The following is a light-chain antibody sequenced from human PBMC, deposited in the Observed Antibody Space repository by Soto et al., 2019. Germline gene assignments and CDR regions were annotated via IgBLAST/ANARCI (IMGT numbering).Light chain of an antibody. CDR1: QSVDSRF. J-gene: IGKJ1*01. CDR3: QQDESART. CDR2: GES. Sequence: EIVLTQSPATLSLSPGERATLSSRASQSVDSRFLARYQQKRGQAPRILMFGESIRATGIPDRFSGSGSGTDFTLSIRRLEHEDFAVYYCQQDESARTFGQGTKVDMK. V-gene: IGKV3-20*01.